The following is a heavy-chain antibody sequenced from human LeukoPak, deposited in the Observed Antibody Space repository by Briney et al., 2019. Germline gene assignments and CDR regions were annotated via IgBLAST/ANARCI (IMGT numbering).Heavy chain of an antibody. V-gene: IGHV3-23*02. CDR1: GFTFSSYA. J-gene: IGHJ4*02. CDR2: ISGSGGST. CDR3: AKDFVVVPGNVNYFDY. Sequence: GGSLRLSCAASGFTFSSYAMSWVRHAPGKGLEWLSAISGSGGSTYYGDSVKGRFTGSRDNSKNTLYVQMKSLRAEDTAVYYCAKDFVVVPGNVNYFDYWGQGTLVTVSS. D-gene: IGHD2-21*02.